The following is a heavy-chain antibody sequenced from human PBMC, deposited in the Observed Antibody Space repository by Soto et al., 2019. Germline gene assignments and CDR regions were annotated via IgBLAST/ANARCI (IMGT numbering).Heavy chain of an antibody. CDR2: ISPYNGNT. J-gene: IGHJ5*02. CDR3: ARDSVLAYYSEHRNPYWFDP. V-gene: IGHV1-18*04. Sequence: GASVKVSCKASGYSFTTYDISWLRQAPGQGLEWMGRISPYNGNTNYAQNFQDRVTMTADTSSSTAYMELRGLRSDDTAIYYCARDSVLAYYSEHRNPYWFDPWGQGTLVTVSS. D-gene: IGHD4-4*01. CDR1: GYSFTTYD.